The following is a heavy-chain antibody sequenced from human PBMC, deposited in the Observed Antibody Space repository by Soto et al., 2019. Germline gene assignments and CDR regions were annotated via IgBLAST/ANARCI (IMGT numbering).Heavy chain of an antibody. CDR3: ARGGWGSGGSWLFDP. Sequence: PGGSLRLSCAASGFTFSSYSMNWVRQAPGKGLEWVSYISSSSSTIFYSDSVKGRFTISRDNAKNSLYLQMNSLRDEDTAVYYCARGGWGSGGSWLFDPWGQGTLVTVSS. CDR1: GFTFSSYS. D-gene: IGHD2-15*01. CDR2: ISSSSSTI. J-gene: IGHJ5*02. V-gene: IGHV3-48*02.